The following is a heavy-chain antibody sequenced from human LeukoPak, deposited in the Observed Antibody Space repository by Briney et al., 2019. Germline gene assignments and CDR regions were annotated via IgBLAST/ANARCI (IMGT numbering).Heavy chain of an antibody. V-gene: IGHV5-51*01. CDR3: ARGHPTEYCGSTSCYRAPPQGWFDP. CDR1: GYSFTSYW. CDR2: IYPGDSDT. Sequence: GESLKISCKGSGYSFTSYWIGWVRQMPGKGLEWMGIIYPGDSDTRYSPSFQGQVTISADKSISTAYLQWSSPKASDTAMYYCARGHPTEYCGSTSCYRAPPQGWFDPWGQGTLVTVSS. J-gene: IGHJ5*02. D-gene: IGHD2-2*02.